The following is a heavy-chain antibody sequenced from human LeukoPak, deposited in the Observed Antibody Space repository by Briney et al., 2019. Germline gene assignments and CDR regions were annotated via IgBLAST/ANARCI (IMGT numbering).Heavy chain of an antibody. V-gene: IGHV3-23*01. J-gene: IGHJ4*02. D-gene: IGHD6-19*01. Sequence: GGSLRLSCAASGFTFSSYAMSWVRQAPGKGLEWVSAISGSGGSTYYADSVKGRFTISRDNSKNTLYLHMDSLRADDTAVYYCAKGRYSSGWYYFDYWGQGTLVTASS. CDR3: AKGRYSSGWYYFDY. CDR2: ISGSGGST. CDR1: GFTFSSYA.